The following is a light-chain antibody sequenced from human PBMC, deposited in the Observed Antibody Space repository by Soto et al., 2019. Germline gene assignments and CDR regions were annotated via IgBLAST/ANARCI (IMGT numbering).Light chain of an antibody. CDR2: EVS. V-gene: IGLV2-14*01. J-gene: IGLJ1*01. Sequence: QSALTQPASVSGSPGQSITISCTGTSSDVGSYNYVSWYQLHPGKAPKLMIYEVSNRPSGVSNRFSGSKSGDTASLTISGLQAEDEADYYCSSYTYRTTLYVFGTGTKLTVL. CDR1: SSDVGSYNY. CDR3: SSYTYRTTLYV.